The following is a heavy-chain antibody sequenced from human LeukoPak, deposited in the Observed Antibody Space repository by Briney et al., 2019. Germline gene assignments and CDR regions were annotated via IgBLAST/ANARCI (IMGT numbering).Heavy chain of an antibody. V-gene: IGHV4-31*03. D-gene: IGHD2-21*02. J-gene: IGHJ4*02. CDR1: GGSISSGGYY. CDR2: IYYSGST. Sequence: SETLSLTCTVSGGSISSGGYYWSWIRQHPGKGLEWIGYIYYSGSTYYNPSLKSRVTISVDTSKNQFSLKLSSVTAADTAVYYCARESVVTAPSGSDYWGQGTLVTVSS. CDR3: ARESVVTAPSGSDY.